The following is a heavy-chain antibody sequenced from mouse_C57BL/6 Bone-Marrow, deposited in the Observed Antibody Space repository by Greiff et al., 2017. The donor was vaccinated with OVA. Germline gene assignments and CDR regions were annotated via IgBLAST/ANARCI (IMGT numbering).Heavy chain of an antibody. J-gene: IGHJ3*01. CDR1: GYTFTDYY. D-gene: IGHD2-3*01. CDR3: AREGGWGAWFAY. CDR2: INPYNGGT. Sequence: EVKLMESGPVLVKPGASVKMSCKASGYTFTDYYMNWVKQSHGKSLEWIGVINPYNGGTSYNQKFKGKATLTVDKSSSTAYMELNSLTSEDSAVEYCAREGGWGAWFAYWGQGTLVTVSA. V-gene: IGHV1-19*01.